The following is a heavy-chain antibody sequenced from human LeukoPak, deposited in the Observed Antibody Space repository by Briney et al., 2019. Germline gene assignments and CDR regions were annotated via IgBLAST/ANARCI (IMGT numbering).Heavy chain of an antibody. CDR1: GGSISSYY. D-gene: IGHD3-9*01. CDR3: ARVDWNWYFDL. V-gene: IGHV4-59*01. Sequence: PSETLSLTCTVSGGSISSYYWSWIRQPPGKGLEWIGYIYYSGSTNYNPSLKSRVTISVDTSKNQFSLKLSPVTAADTAVYYCARVDWNWYFDLWGRGTLVTVSS. J-gene: IGHJ2*01. CDR2: IYYSGST.